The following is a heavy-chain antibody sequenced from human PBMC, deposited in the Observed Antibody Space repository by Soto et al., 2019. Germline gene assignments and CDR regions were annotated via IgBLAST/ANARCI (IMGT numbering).Heavy chain of an antibody. CDR2: IYYSGST. V-gene: IGHV4-39*01. CDR1: GGYISSSSYY. Sequence: SETLSLTCTVSGGYISSSSYYWGWIRQPPGKGLEWIGSIYYSGSTYYNPSLKSRVTISVDTSKNQFSLKLSSVTAADTAVYYCARGRIVLMVYAIGHWFDPWGQGTLVTVSS. D-gene: IGHD2-8*01. J-gene: IGHJ5*02. CDR3: ARGRIVLMVYAIGHWFDP.